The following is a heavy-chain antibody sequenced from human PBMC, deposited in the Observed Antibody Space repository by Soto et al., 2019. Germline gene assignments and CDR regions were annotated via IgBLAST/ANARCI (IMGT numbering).Heavy chain of an antibody. CDR2: IYYSGST. V-gene: IGHV4-59*01. CDR1: GGSISRYY. D-gene: IGHD5-12*01. Sequence: QVQLQESGPGLVKPSETLSLTCTVSGGSISRYYWSWIRQPPGKGLQWIGYIYYSGSTNYNPSLKSRVTLSVDTSKTQFSLGLSSVPAADAAVYYCARGGVATMGGFDFWGQGTLVTVSS. CDR3: ARGGVATMGGFDF. J-gene: IGHJ4*02.